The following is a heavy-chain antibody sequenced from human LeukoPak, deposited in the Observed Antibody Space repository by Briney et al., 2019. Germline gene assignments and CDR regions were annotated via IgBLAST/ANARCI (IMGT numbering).Heavy chain of an antibody. J-gene: IGHJ4*02. CDR3: TTYGSGRKFDY. CDR1: GFTFSSYA. D-gene: IGHD3-10*01. Sequence: GGSLRLSCAASGFTFSSYAMSWVRQAPGKGLEWVSAISGSGGSTYYADSVKGRFTISRDNSKNTLYLQMNSLKSEDTAVYYCTTYGSGRKFDYWGQGILVTVSS. V-gene: IGHV3-23*01. CDR2: ISGSGGST.